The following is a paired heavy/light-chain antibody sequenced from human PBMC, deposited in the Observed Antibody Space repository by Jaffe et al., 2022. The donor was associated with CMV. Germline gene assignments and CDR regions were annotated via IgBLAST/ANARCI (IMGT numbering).Heavy chain of an antibody. J-gene: IGHJ3*02. CDR1: GGSVTITNFY. CDR3: ARHPNSVFETPFDI. CDR2: IYHSGST. Sequence: QLQLQESGPGLVKPSETLSLTCVVSGGSVTITNFYWSWIRQPPGKGLEWIGSIYHSGSTFDNPSLRSRVTLSVDTSKNQFSLKLTSLTAADTAMYYCARHPNSVFETPFDIWGQGTMVTVSS. V-gene: IGHV4-39*01.
Light chain of an antibody. Sequence: QSVLTQSPSASGTPGQRVTISCSGGTSNIETNPVNWYQQLPGTAPKLLMFDDNQRPSGVPDRFAGSRSGTSASLAINGLQSGDEGDYYCAVWDDNLNGPVFGGGTKLTVL. CDR2: DDN. J-gene: IGLJ3*02. CDR3: AVWDDNLNGPV. CDR1: TSNIETNP. V-gene: IGLV1-44*01.